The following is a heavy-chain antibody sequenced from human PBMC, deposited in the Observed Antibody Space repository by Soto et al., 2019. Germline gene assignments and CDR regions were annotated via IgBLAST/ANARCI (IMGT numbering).Heavy chain of an antibody. J-gene: IGHJ6*02. CDR2: IYYSGST. V-gene: IGHV4-59*01. CDR3: ARDSRYSYGNYYYYGMDV. Sequence: SETLSLTCTVSGGSISSYYWSWIRQPPGKGLEWIGYIYYSGSTNYNPSLKSRVTISVDTSKNQFSLKLSSVTAADTAVYYCARDSRYSYGNYYYYGMDVWGQGTTVTVSS. D-gene: IGHD5-18*01. CDR1: GGSISSYY.